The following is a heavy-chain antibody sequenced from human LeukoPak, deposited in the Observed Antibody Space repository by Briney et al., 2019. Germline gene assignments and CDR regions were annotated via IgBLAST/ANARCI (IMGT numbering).Heavy chain of an antibody. D-gene: IGHD2-2*01. CDR1: GGSFSGYY. CDR2: INHSGST. J-gene: IGHJ1*01. V-gene: IGHV4-34*01. CDR3: ARGPFAPAAKGPFRH. Sequence: PSETLSLTCAVYGGSFSGYYWSWICQPPGKGLEWIGEINHSGSTNYNPSLKSRVTISVDTSKNQFSLKLSSVTAADTAVYYCARGPFAPAAKGPFRHWGQGTLVTVSS.